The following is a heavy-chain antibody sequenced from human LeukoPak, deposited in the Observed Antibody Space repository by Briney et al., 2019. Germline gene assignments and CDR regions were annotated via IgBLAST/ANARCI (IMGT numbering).Heavy chain of an antibody. J-gene: IGHJ4*02. V-gene: IGHV3-48*04. D-gene: IGHD6-13*01. CDR3: ARDPEIAAAGTFDY. CDR2: ISSSGSTI. Sequence: GGSLRLSCAASGFTISTYGMSWVRQAPGKGLEWVSYISSSGSTIYYADSVKGRFTISRDNAKNSLYLQMNSLRAEDTAVYYCARDPEIAAAGTFDYWGQGTLVTVSS. CDR1: GFTISTYG.